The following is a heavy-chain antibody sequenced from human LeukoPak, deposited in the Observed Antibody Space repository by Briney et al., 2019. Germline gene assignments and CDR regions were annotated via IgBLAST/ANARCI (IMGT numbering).Heavy chain of an antibody. CDR1: GGSISSGDYY. J-gene: IGHJ5*02. CDR2: IYYSGSI. Sequence: SETLSLTCTVSGGSISSGDYYWTWIRQPPGKGLEWIGYIYYSGSIYYSPSLKSRVTISVDTSRNQFSLKLNSVTAADTAVYYCARDKAGVATVDPWGQGTLVTVSS. D-gene: IGHD3-10*01. CDR3: ARDKAGVATVDP. V-gene: IGHV4-30-4*01.